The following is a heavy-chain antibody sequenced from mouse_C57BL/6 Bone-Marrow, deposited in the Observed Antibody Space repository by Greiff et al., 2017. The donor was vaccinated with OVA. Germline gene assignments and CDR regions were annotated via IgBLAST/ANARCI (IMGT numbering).Heavy chain of an antibody. D-gene: IGHD1-1*01. CDR1: GYTFTSYW. Sequence: QVQLQQPGAELVMPGASVKLSCKASGYTFTSYWMHLVKQRPGQGLEWIGEIDPSDSYTNYNQKFKGKSTLTVDKSSSTAYMQLSSLTSEDSAVYYCARDYYGSSYLYYYAMDYWGQGTSVTVSS. V-gene: IGHV1-69*01. CDR3: ARDYYGSSYLYYYAMDY. CDR2: IDPSDSYT. J-gene: IGHJ4*01.